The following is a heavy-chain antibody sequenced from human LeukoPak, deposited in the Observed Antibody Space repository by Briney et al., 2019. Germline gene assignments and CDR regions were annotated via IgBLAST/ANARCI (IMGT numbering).Heavy chain of an antibody. CDR3: ARGYCSTTSCSPLDAFDI. Sequence: GGSLRLSCVASGFTFSSYAMHWVRQAPGKGLQYVSAISSNGGSTYYVETVKGRFTISRDNSKNTLHLQMGSLRAEDMAVYYCARGYCSTTSCSPLDAFDIWGQGTMVTDSS. V-gene: IGHV3-64*02. J-gene: IGHJ3*02. CDR2: ISSNGGST. D-gene: IGHD2-2*01. CDR1: GFTFSSYA.